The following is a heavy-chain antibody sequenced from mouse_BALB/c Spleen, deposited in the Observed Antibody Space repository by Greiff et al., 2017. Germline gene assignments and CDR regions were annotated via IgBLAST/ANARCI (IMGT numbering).Heavy chain of an antibody. Sequence: EVQLQQSGPELVKPGASVKISCKASGYSFTGYYMHWVKQSHVKSLEWIGRINPYNGATSYNQNFKDKASLTVDKSSSTAYMELHSLTSEDSAVYYCARDDGYFDVWGAGTTVTVSS. D-gene: IGHD2-3*01. J-gene: IGHJ1*01. V-gene: IGHV1-26*01. CDR3: ARDDGYFDV. CDR1: GYSFTGYY. CDR2: INPYNGAT.